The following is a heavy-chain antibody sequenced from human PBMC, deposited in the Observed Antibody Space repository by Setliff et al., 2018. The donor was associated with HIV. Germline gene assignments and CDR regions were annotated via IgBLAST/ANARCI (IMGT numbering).Heavy chain of an antibody. Sequence: TLSLTCTVSGGSISSGYYYWSWIRQHPGKGLEWIGYIYYSGNPFYNPSLRSRATISLDTSKNQFSLKLSSVTAADTAVYYCARGFDYAQRPPLYYFDYWGQGTLVTVSS. D-gene: IGHD2-2*01. V-gene: IGHV4-31*03. CDR3: ARGFDYAQRPPLYYFDY. J-gene: IGHJ4*02. CDR1: GGSISSGYYY. CDR2: IYYSGNP.